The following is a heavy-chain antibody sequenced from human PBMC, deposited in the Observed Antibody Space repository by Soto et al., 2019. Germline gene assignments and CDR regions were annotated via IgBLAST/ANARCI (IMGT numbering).Heavy chain of an antibody. Sequence: QVQLVESGGGVVQPGRSLRLSCAASGFTFSSYGMHWVRQAPGKGLEWVAVISYDGSNKYYADSVKGRFTISRDNSKNTLYLQMNSLRAEDTAVYYCAKDSHPLRFLEWLPPDYWGQGTLVTVSS. CDR1: GFTFSSYG. V-gene: IGHV3-30*18. J-gene: IGHJ4*02. D-gene: IGHD3-3*01. CDR2: ISYDGSNK. CDR3: AKDSHPLRFLEWLPPDY.